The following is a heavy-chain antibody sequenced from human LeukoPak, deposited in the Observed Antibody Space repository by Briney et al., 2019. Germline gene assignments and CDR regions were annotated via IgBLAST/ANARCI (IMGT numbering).Heavy chain of an antibody. CDR3: ARDGPDYGDYAAFDI. Sequence: GASVKVSCEASGYTFTSYYMHWVRQAPGQGLELMGIINPSGGSTSYAQKFQGRVTMTRDTSTSTVYMELSSLRSEDTAVYYCARDGPDYGDYAAFDIWGQGTMVTVSS. D-gene: IGHD4-17*01. CDR2: INPSGGST. CDR1: GYTFTSYY. J-gene: IGHJ3*02. V-gene: IGHV1-46*01.